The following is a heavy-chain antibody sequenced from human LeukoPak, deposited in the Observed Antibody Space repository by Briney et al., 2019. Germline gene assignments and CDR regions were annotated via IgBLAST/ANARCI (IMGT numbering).Heavy chain of an antibody. CDR3: ASTKSYYDSSGPLLN. V-gene: IGHV3-9*01. CDR2: ISWNSGSI. J-gene: IGHJ4*02. Sequence: GGSLRLSCAASGFTFDDYAMHWVRQAPGKGLEWVSGISWNSGSIGYADSVKGRFTISRDNAKNSLYLQMNSLRAEDTAVYYCASTKSYYDSSGPLLNWGQGTLVTVSS. CDR1: GFTFDDYA. D-gene: IGHD3-22*01.